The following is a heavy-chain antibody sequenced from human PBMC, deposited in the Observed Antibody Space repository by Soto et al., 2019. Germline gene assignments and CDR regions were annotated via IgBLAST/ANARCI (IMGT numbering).Heavy chain of an antibody. Sequence: EVQLVESGGGLVQPGGSLRLSCAASGFTVSNNYMTWVRQAPGKGLEWVSLIYSGGSTYYADSVKGRFTISGDHSKNTLYLQMNSLTVEDTAVYYCARNLPVTALGYWGQGTLVTVSS. CDR2: IYSGGST. J-gene: IGHJ4*02. V-gene: IGHV3-66*01. D-gene: IGHD2-21*02. CDR1: GFTVSNNY. CDR3: ARNLPVTALGY.